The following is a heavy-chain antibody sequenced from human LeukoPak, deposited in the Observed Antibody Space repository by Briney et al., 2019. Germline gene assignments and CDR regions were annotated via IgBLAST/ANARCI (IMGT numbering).Heavy chain of an antibody. Sequence: GASVNVSCKASGYTFTGYYMHWVRQAPGQGLEWMGWINPNSGGTNYAQKFQGRVTMTRDTSISTAYMELSRLRSDDTAVYYCARDRHSSSWYASPSPCYWGQGTLVTVSS. J-gene: IGHJ4*02. CDR3: ARDRHSSSWYASPSPCY. D-gene: IGHD6-13*01. V-gene: IGHV1-2*02. CDR1: GYTFTGYY. CDR2: INPNSGGT.